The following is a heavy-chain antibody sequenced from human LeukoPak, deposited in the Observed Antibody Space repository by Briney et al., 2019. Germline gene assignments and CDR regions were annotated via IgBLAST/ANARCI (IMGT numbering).Heavy chain of an antibody. Sequence: SQTLSLTCTVSGDSISSGNYYWSWIRQHPGKGLEWIGYIYYSGSTYYNPSLKSRVTISMDTSKNQYSLKLNSVSAADTAVYYCAREYRGYCSGGSCYGWFDPWGQGTLVTVSS. D-gene: IGHD2-15*01. V-gene: IGHV4-31*03. J-gene: IGHJ5*02. CDR2: IYYSGST. CDR1: GDSISSGNYY. CDR3: AREYRGYCSGGSCYGWFDP.